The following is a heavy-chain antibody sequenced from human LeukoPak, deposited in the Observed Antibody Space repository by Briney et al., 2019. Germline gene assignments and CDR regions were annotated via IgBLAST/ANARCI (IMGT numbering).Heavy chain of an antibody. J-gene: IGHJ6*02. CDR1: GVIFS. V-gene: IGHV1-69*06. D-gene: IGHD3-16*01. Sequence: SVKVSCKASGVIFSINWVRQAHGQGLEWMGGIIPRLDTTNYAQKFQGRVTITADKSTDTVYMELGRLRSEDTAVYCANLMGPLDVWGQGTTVSVSS. CDR2: IIPRLDTT. CDR3: NLMGPLDV.